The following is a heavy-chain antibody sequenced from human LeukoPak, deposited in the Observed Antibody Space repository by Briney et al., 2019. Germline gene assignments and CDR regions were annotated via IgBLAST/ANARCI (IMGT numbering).Heavy chain of an antibody. Sequence: PGGSLRLSCAASGFTFSSYAMHWVRQAPGKGLEWVAVISYDGSNKYYADSVKGRFTISRDNSKNTLYLQMNSLRAEDTAVYYCVGYSSWYYFDYWGQGTLVTVSS. CDR2: ISYDGSNK. CDR1: GFTFSSYA. J-gene: IGHJ4*02. V-gene: IGHV3-30*03. D-gene: IGHD6-13*01. CDR3: VGYSSWYYFDY.